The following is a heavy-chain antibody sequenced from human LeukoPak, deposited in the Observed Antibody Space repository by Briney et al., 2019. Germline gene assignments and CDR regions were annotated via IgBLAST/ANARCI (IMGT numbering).Heavy chain of an antibody. CDR2: IKQDGSEK. J-gene: IGHJ4*02. Sequence: PGGSLRLSCAASGFTFSSYWMSWVRQAPGKGLEWVANIKQDGSEKYYVDSVKGRFTISRDNAKNSLYLQMNSLRAEDTAVYYCARDEDYYDSSGFTEWGQGTLVTVSS. CDR1: GFTFSSYW. D-gene: IGHD3-22*01. CDR3: ARDEDYYDSSGFTE. V-gene: IGHV3-7*01.